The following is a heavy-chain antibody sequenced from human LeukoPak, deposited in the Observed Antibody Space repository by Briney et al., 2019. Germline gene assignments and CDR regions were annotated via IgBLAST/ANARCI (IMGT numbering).Heavy chain of an antibody. J-gene: IGHJ4*02. CDR2: ISTSSSHI. CDR3: ARDYDEDY. CDR1: GFTFSTYS. Sequence: KSGGSLRLSCAASGFTFSTYSMNWVRQAPGKGLEWVSSISTSSSHIYYADSVKGRFTISRDNAKNSLCLQMHSLRAEDTAVYYCARDYDEDYWGQGTLVTVSS. V-gene: IGHV3-21*01. D-gene: IGHD5-12*01.